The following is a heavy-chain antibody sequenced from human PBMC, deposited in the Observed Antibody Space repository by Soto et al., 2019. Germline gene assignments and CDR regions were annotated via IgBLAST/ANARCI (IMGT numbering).Heavy chain of an antibody. CDR1: GYTFTSYG. D-gene: IGHD2-2*01. CDR2: ISAYNGNT. CDR3: ARGDVVVPAAMSYHYYYYMDV. Sequence: GASVKVSCKASGYTFTSYGISWVRQAPGQGLEWMGWISAYNGNTNYAQKLQGRVTMTTDTSTSTAYMELRSLRSDDTAVYYCARGDVVVPAAMSYHYYYYMDVWGKGTTVTVSS. V-gene: IGHV1-18*01. J-gene: IGHJ6*03.